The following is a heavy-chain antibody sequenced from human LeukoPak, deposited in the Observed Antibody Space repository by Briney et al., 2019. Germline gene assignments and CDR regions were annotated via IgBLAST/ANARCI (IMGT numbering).Heavy chain of an antibody. V-gene: IGHV4-34*01. CDR2: INHSGST. Sequence: SETLSLTCAVYGGSFSGYYWSWIRQPPGKGLEWIGEINHSGSTNYNPSLKSRVTISVDTSKNQFSLKLGSVTAADTAVYYCARGRRTVRGVLDYWGQGTLVTVSS. D-gene: IGHD3-10*01. CDR1: GGSFSGYY. CDR3: ARGRRTVRGVLDY. J-gene: IGHJ4*02.